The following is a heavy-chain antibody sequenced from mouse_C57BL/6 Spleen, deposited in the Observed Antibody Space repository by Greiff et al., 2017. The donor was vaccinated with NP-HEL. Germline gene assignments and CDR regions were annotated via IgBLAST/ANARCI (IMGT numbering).Heavy chain of an antibody. CDR3: AGFMTGFDY. CDR2: ISYDGSN. D-gene: IGHD1-1*01. CDR1: GYSITSGYY. J-gene: IGHJ2*01. V-gene: IGHV3-6*01. Sequence: EVKLMESGPGLVKPSQSLSLTCSVTGYSITSGYYWNWIRQFPGNKLEWMGYISYDGSNNYNPSLKNRISITRDTSKNQFFLKLNSVTTEDTATYYCAGFMTGFDYWGQGTTLTVSS.